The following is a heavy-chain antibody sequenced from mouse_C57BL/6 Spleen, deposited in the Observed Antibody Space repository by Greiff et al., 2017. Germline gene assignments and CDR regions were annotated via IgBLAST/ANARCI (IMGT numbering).Heavy chain of an antibody. Sequence: EVQLQESGGGLVKPGGSLKLSCAASGFTFSSYTMSWVRQTPEKRLEWVATISGGGGNTYYPDSVKGRFTISRDNAKNTLYLQMSSLRSEDTALYYCARSELGDYWGQGTTLTVSS. CDR1: GFTFSSYT. CDR2: ISGGGGNT. J-gene: IGHJ2*01. D-gene: IGHD4-1*01. CDR3: ARSELGDY. V-gene: IGHV5-9*01.